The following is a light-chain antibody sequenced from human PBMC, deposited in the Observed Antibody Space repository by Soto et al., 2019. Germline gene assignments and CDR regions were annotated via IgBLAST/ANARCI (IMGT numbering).Light chain of an antibody. CDR2: DAS. CDR3: QQYGSSGT. V-gene: IGKV3-20*01. J-gene: IGKJ1*01. Sequence: EILLAQSPATLSLSPGERATLSCRASQSVNNFLAWYQQKPGQAPRLLIFDASYRASGIPGRFSGSGSGTDFTLTISRLEPEDFAVYYCQQYGSSGTFGQGTKVDIK. CDR1: QSVNNF.